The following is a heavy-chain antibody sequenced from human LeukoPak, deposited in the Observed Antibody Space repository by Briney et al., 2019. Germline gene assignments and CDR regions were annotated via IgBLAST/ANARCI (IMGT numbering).Heavy chain of an antibody. CDR2: IYSGGST. Sequence: GGSLRLSCAASGFTVSSNYMSWVRQAPGKGLEWVSVIYSGGSTYYADSVKGRFTISRDNSKNTLYLQMNSLRAEDTAVYYCAKSPRVGATSGVDYWGQGTLVTVSS. D-gene: IGHD1-26*01. J-gene: IGHJ4*02. CDR3: AKSPRVGATSGVDY. CDR1: GFTVSSNY. V-gene: IGHV3-66*01.